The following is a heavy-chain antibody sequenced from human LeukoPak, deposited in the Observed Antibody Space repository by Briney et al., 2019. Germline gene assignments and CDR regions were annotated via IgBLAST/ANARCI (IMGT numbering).Heavy chain of an antibody. CDR3: ARDLVVGATMYPDY. Sequence: GGXLRLSCAAXGFXXXXXXMHWVRQAPXXXXXXXXXIWYEGSNKYYSDSVKGRFTISRDNSKNTLYLQMNSLRAEDTAVYYCARDLVVGATMYPDYWGQGTLVTVSS. CDR2: IWYEGSNK. V-gene: IGHV3-33*01. CDR1: GFXXXXXX. J-gene: IGHJ4*02. D-gene: IGHD1-26*01.